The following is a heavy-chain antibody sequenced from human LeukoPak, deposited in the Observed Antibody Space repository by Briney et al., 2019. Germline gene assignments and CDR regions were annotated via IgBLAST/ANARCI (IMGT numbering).Heavy chain of an antibody. J-gene: IGHJ4*02. CDR1: GYTFTSYY. Sequence: GASVKVSCKASGYTFTSYYMHWVRQAPGQGLEWMGIINPSGGSTSYAQKFQGRITMTRDTSTSTVYMELSSLRSEDTAVYYCARDPGYYDSSGYSDYWGQGTLVTVSS. CDR2: INPSGGST. D-gene: IGHD3-22*01. CDR3: ARDPGYYDSSGYSDY. V-gene: IGHV1-46*01.